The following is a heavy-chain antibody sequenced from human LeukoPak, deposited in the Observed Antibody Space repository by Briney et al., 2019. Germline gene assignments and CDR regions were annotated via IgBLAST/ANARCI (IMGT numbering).Heavy chain of an antibody. D-gene: IGHD6-19*01. CDR2: IYSGTST. J-gene: IGHJ3*02. CDR3: ARDSIAVAGVDAFDI. V-gene: IGHV3-53*01. CDR1: GFTVSSNY. Sequence: PGGSLRLSCAASGFTVSSNYMSWVRQAPGKGLEWVSVIYSGTSTYYADSVKGRFTISRDNSKNTLYLQMNSLRAEDTAVYYCARDSIAVAGVDAFDIWGQGTMVTVSS.